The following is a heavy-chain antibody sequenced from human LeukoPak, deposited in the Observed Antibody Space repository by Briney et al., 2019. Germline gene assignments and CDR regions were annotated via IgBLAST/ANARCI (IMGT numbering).Heavy chain of an antibody. J-gene: IGHJ4*02. Sequence: SETLSLTCAVYGGSFSGYYWSWIRQPPGKGLKWIGEINHSGSTNYNPSLKSRVTISVDTSKNQFSLKLSSVTAADTAVYYCARRMARMARGVIRPFDYWGQGTLVTVSS. V-gene: IGHV4-34*01. CDR3: ARRMARMARGVIRPFDY. CDR2: INHSGST. CDR1: GGSFSGYY. D-gene: IGHD3-10*01.